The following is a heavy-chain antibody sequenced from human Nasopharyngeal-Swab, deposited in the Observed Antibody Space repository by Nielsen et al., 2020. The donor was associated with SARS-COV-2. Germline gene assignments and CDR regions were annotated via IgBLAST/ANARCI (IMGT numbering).Heavy chain of an antibody. CDR2: IYYSGST. J-gene: IGHJ6*02. CDR3: ARRRDDGGMDV. Sequence: WIRQPPGKGLEWIGSIYYSGSTYYNPSLKSRVTISVDTSKNQSSLKLSSVTAADTAVYYCARRRDDGGMDVWGQGTAVTSP. V-gene: IGHV4-39*01. D-gene: IGHD1-1*01.